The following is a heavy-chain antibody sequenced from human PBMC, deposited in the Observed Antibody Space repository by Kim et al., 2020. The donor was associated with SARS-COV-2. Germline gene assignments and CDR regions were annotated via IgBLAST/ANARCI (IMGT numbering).Heavy chain of an antibody. CDR1: GFTFSSYA. J-gene: IGHJ4*02. CDR3: AKDPFYYYDSSAHFDY. Sequence: GGSLRLSCAASGFTFSSYAMSWVRQAPGKGLEWVSAISGSGGSTYYADSVKGRFTISRDNSKNTLYLQMNSLRAEDTAVYYCAKDPFYYYDSSAHFDYWGQGTLVTVSS. D-gene: IGHD3-22*01. CDR2: ISGSGGST. V-gene: IGHV3-23*01.